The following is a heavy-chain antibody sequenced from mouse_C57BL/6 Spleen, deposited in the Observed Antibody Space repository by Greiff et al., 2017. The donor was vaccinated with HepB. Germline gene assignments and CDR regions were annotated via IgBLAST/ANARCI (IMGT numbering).Heavy chain of an antibody. J-gene: IGHJ3*01. V-gene: IGHV1-61*01. CDR1: GYTFTSYW. D-gene: IGHD2-1*01. CDR2: IYPSDSET. Sequence: QVQLQQPGAELVRPGSSVKLSCKASGYTFTSYWMDWVKQRPGQGLEWIGNIYPSDSETHYNQKFKDKATLTVDKSSSTAYMQLSSLTSEDSAVYYCARDRLYGNPFAYWGQGTLVTVSA. CDR3: ARDRLYGNPFAY.